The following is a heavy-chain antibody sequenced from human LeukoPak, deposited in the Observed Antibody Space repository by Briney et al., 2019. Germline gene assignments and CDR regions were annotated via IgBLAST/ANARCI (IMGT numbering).Heavy chain of an antibody. CDR2: VSGEQTDK. CDR1: GVTFVHFS. D-gene: IGHD7-27*01. CDR3: ARDQPGTYTMSST. V-gene: IGHV3-30*04. Sequence: PGGSLRLSCVASGVTFVHFSMHWVRQAPGKGLEWVAFVSGEQTDKYYADSVKGRFTISRDNSRNTLFLEMNSLRPDDTAVYYCARDQPGTYTMSSTWGQGTLVTVSS. J-gene: IGHJ5*02.